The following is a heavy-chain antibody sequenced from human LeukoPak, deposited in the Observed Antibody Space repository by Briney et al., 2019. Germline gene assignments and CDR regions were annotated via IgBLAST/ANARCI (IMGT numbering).Heavy chain of an antibody. CDR2: IYYSGST. CDR1: GGSISSYY. D-gene: IGHD2-8*01. Sequence: SETLSLTCTVSGGSISSYYWSWIRQPPGKGLEWIGYIYYSGSTNYNPSLKSRVTISVDTSKNQFSLKLSSVTAADTAVYYCARGFVLVAFDIWGQGTMVTVSS. CDR3: ARGFVLVAFDI. V-gene: IGHV4-59*12. J-gene: IGHJ3*02.